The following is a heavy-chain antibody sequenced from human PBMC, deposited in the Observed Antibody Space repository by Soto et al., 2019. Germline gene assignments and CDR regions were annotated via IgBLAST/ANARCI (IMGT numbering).Heavy chain of an antibody. D-gene: IGHD3-16*01. J-gene: IGHJ4*02. Sequence: ASVKVSCNASGYTFSDYGINWVRQAPGQGLEWMGWISSYNGDTKYLERLQGRLTMTRDTSTNTAYMELRSLTSDDTAVYFCARAHVPAHSFGINTWDYWGQGTPVTVSS. CDR1: GYTFSDYG. CDR2: ISSYNGDT. CDR3: ARAHVPAHSFGINTWDY. V-gene: IGHV1-18*04.